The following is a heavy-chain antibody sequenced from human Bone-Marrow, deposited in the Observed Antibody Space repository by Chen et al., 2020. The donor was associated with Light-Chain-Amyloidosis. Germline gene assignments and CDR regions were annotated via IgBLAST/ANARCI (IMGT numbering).Heavy chain of an antibody. D-gene: IGHD3-10*01. Sequence: VKKPGASVKVSCKASGYTFTSYGISWVRQAPGQGLEWMGWISAYNGNTNYAQKLQGXVXXXXXXXXXTXXXXXXXXXXXXTAVYYCARGIIEREIWDFDLWGRGTLVTVSS. J-gene: IGHJ2*01. CDR2: ISAYNGNT. CDR1: GYTFTSYG. CDR3: ARGIIEREIWDFDL. V-gene: IGHV1-18*01.